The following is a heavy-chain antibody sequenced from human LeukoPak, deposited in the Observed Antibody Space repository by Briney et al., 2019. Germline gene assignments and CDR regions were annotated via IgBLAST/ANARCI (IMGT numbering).Heavy chain of an antibody. J-gene: IGHJ5*02. Sequence: SVKVSCKASGGTFSSYAISWVRQAPGQGLEWMGRNIPIFGIANYAQKFQGRVTITADKSTSTAYMELSSLRSEDTAVYYCARSLWFGESRGGSLSSNWFDPWGQGTLVTVSS. CDR3: ARSLWFGESRGGSLSSNWFDP. D-gene: IGHD3-10*01. V-gene: IGHV1-69*04. CDR2: NIPIFGIA. CDR1: GGTFSSYA.